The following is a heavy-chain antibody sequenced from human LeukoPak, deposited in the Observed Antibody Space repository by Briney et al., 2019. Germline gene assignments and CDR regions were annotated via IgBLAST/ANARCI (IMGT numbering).Heavy chain of an antibody. Sequence: PSETLSFTCTASGGSISSYYWSWIRQPPRKGLEWIGYIYYSGSTNYNPSLKSRVTISVDTSRSQFSLKLTSVTAADTAVYYCVLMPGYWGQGILVTVSS. V-gene: IGHV4-59*08. D-gene: IGHD2-2*01. CDR3: VLMPGY. CDR1: GGSISSYY. CDR2: IYYSGST. J-gene: IGHJ4*02.